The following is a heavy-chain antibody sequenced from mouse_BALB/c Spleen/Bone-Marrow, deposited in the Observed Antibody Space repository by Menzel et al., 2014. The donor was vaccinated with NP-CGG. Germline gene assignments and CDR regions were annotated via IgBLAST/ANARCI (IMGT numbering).Heavy chain of an antibody. D-gene: IGHD1-1*02. CDR2: IWAGGST. Sequence: VQRVESGPGLVVPSQSLSITCTVSGFSLTSYGVHWVRQPPGKGLEWLGVIWAGGSTDYNSALMSRLSISKDNSKSQVFLKMNSLQTDDTAMYYCARDESGSCGDYWGQGTSVTVSS. CDR1: GFSLTSYG. J-gene: IGHJ4*01. CDR3: ARDESGSCGDY. V-gene: IGHV2-9*02.